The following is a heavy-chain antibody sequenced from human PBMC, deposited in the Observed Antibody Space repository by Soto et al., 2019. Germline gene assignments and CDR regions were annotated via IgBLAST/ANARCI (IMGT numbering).Heavy chain of an antibody. V-gene: IGHV4-39*01. Sequence: SETLSLTCTVSGVTVSSDAYYWGWVRQPPGKGLEWIGSIFYLGSSYYNPSLKSRVTMSVDTSKNQFSLRLRSVTAADTALYFCARHSLALRKNNWFDPWGQGIMVTVSS. CDR1: GVTVSSDAYY. CDR3: ARHSLALRKNNWFDP. D-gene: IGHD3-3*02. J-gene: IGHJ5*02. CDR2: IFYLGSS.